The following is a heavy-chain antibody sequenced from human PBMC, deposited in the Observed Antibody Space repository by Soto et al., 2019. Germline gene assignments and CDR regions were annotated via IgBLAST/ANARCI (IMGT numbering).Heavy chain of an antibody. D-gene: IGHD3-16*01. J-gene: IGHJ4*02. CDR1: GYPFTNYY. CDR3: ARDFATLTKDH. V-gene: IGHV1-2*02. CDR2: INPYNGDT. Sequence: GASVKVSCKTSGYPFTNYYIHWVRQAPGQGLEWLGLINPYNGDTTYGQKFQGRVPLTRDTSTTTAYMELSSLTSADTAIYFCARDFATLTKDHWGQGTLVTVSS.